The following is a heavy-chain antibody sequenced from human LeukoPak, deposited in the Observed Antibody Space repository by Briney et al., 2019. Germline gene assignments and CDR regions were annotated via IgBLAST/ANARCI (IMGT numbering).Heavy chain of an antibody. V-gene: IGHV1-69*13. Sequence: ASVKVSCKASGGTFISYAISWVRQAPGQGLEWMGGIIPIFGTANYAQKSQGRVTITADESASTAYMELSSLRSEDAAVYYCARAMMERAYYDFWSGYYPMWGQGTLVTVSS. CDR1: GGTFISYA. J-gene: IGHJ4*02. D-gene: IGHD3-3*01. CDR2: IIPIFGTA. CDR3: ARAMMERAYYDFWSGYYPM.